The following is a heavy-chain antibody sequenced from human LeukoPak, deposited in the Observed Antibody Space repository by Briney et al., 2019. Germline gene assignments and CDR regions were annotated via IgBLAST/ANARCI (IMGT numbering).Heavy chain of an antibody. CDR3: ARGRIGRLIWDYYYYYMGV. V-gene: IGHV4-34*01. Sequence: SETLSLTCAVYGGSFSGYYWSWIRQPPGKGLEWIGEINHSGSTNYNPSLESRVTISVDTSKNQFSLKLSSVTAADTAVYYCARGRIGRLIWDYYYYYMGVWGKGTTVTVSS. CDR2: INHSGST. J-gene: IGHJ6*03. CDR1: GGSFSGYY. D-gene: IGHD3/OR15-3a*01.